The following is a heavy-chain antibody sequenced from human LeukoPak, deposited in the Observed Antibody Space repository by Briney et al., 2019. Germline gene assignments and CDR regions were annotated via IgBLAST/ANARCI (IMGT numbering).Heavy chain of an antibody. J-gene: IGHJ6*03. CDR2: IYYSGYT. CDR1: GGSISSYY. V-gene: IGHV4-59*01. D-gene: IGHD3-10*01. Sequence: SETLSLTCTVSGGSISSYYWSWIRQPPGKGLEWIGYIYYSGYTNYNPSLKSRVTISVDTSKNQFSLKLSSVTAADTAVYYCAKTHGYGSGSYYNRRYYYYMDVWGKGTTVTVSS. CDR3: AKTHGYGSGSYYNRRYYYYMDV.